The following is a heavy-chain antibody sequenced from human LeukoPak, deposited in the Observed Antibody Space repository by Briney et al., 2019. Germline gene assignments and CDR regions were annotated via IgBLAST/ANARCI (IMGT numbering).Heavy chain of an antibody. J-gene: IGHJ5*02. V-gene: IGHV4-34*01. D-gene: IGHD5-18*01. CDR2: INHSGST. CDR1: GGSFSGYY. CDR3: ARERYSYGSNWFDP. Sequence: PSETLSLTCAVYGGSFSGYYWSWIRQPPGKGLEWIGEINHSGSTNYNPSLKSRVTISVDTSKNQFSLKLSSVTAADTAVYYCARERYSYGSNWFDPWGQGTLVTVSS.